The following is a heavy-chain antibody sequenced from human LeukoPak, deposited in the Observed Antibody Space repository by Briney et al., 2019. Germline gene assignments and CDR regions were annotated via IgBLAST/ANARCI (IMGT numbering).Heavy chain of an antibody. CDR1: GFTFSDYY. J-gene: IGHJ4*02. Sequence: GGSLRLSCAASGFTFSDYYMSWIRQAPGKGLEWASYISSSGNTIYYADSVEGRFTISRDNAKNSLYLQMNSLRAEDTAVYYCARGGTKGPRSSGEGYWGQGTLVTVSS. D-gene: IGHD6-19*01. CDR2: ISSSGNTI. CDR3: ARGGTKGPRSSGEGY. V-gene: IGHV3-11*04.